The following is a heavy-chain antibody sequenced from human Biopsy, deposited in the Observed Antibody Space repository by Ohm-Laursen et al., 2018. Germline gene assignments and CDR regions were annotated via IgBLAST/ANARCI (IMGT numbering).Heavy chain of an antibody. V-gene: IGHV1-18*01. CDR1: GYAFATDG. D-gene: IGHD6-19*01. CDR3: AKGGLSSGPLAY. Sequence: ASVKASCKTSGYAFATDGITWVRQAPGQGLEWMGWVSGYNGNTNYAQKLQGRVTMTIDTSTSTVYMELRSLRSDDTAVYFCAKGGLSSGPLAYWGQGTLVTVSS. CDR2: VSGYNGNT. J-gene: IGHJ4*02.